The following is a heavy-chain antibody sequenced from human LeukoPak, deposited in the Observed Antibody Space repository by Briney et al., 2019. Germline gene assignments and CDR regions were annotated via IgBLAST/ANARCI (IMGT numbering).Heavy chain of an antibody. CDR3: ARASSSGRYYFDY. V-gene: IGHV1-2*02. CDR1: GYTFTGYY. J-gene: IGHJ4*02. Sequence: ASVKVSCKAFGYTFTGYYMHWVRQAPGQGLEWMGWINPNSGGTNYAQKFQGRVTMTRDTSISTAYMELSRLRSDDTAVYYCARASSSGRYYFDYWGQGTLVTVSS. CDR2: INPNSGGT. D-gene: IGHD1-26*01.